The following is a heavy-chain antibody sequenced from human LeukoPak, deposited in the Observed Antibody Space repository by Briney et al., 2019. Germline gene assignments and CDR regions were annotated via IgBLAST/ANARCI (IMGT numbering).Heavy chain of an antibody. CDR3: AKDLGAHCSGGSCYPHDY. CDR2: ISGSGGST. J-gene: IGHJ4*02. Sequence: GGTLRLSCAASGFTFSSYGMSWVRQAPGKGLEWVSAISGSGGSTYYADSVKGRFTISRDNSKNTLYLQMNSLRAEDTAVYYCAKDLGAHCSGGSCYPHDYWGQGTLVTVSS. CDR1: GFTFSSYG. V-gene: IGHV3-23*01. D-gene: IGHD2-15*01.